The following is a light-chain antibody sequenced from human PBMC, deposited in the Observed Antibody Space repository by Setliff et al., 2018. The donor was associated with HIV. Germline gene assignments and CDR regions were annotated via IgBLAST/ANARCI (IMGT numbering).Light chain of an antibody. J-gene: IGLJ1*01. V-gene: IGLV2-14*01. CDR2: EVS. CDR1: IDPYNS. Sequence: QSALAQPASVSGSPGQSITVSCTDIDPYNSVSWYQQLPGKAPKLILYEVSVRPSGISHRFAGSKSDNTASLTISGLEAEDEADYYCSSYTRTTTLVLGTGTKGTVL. CDR3: SSYTRTTTLV.